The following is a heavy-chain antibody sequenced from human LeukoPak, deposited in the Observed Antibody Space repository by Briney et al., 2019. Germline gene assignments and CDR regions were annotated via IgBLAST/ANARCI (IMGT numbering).Heavy chain of an antibody. V-gene: IGHV1-2*02. D-gene: IGHD1-26*01. CDR3: AKGHSGNYPGICDY. CDR1: AYTFTGYN. CDR2: INPNSGDT. J-gene: IGHJ4*02. Sequence: GASVKVSCKASAYTFTGYNMHWVRQAPGQGREGMGWINPNSGDTKYAQNFQGRVTMTRDTSIKTAYMELSRLRSDDTAMYYCAKGHSGNYPGICDYWGQGTLVTVSS.